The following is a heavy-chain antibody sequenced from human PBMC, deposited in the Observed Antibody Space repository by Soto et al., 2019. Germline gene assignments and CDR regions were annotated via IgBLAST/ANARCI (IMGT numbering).Heavy chain of an antibody. J-gene: IGHJ6*02. V-gene: IGHV1-46*01. CDR2: VSPDDGST. D-gene: IGHD6-25*01. CDR3: ARGDGRGSSGFYYYYGMDV. Sequence: QVQLVQSGAEVKKPGASGKVSCKASGFTFTNYFFHWVRQAPRQGLEWMGIVSPDDGSTSYVQSLQGRVTMTSDTSTSTVYMELSSLRSEDTAVYYCARGDGRGSSGFYYYYGMDVWGHGTTVTVSS. CDR1: GFTFTNYF.